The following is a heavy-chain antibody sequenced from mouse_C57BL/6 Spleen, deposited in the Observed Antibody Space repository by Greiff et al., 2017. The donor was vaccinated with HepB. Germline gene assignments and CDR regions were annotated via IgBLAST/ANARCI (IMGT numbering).Heavy chain of an antibody. CDR2: ISSGGDYI. V-gene: IGHV5-9-1*02. CDR3: TGEGKTYYSNYPFAY. CDR1: GFTFSSYA. D-gene: IGHD2-5*01. J-gene: IGHJ3*01. Sequence: EVKLQESGEGLVKPGGSLKLSCAASGFTFSSYAMSWVRQTPEKRLEWVAYISSGGDYIYYADTVRGRFTISRDNARNTLYLQRSRLKSEDTAMYYGTGEGKTYYSNYPFAYWGEGTLVTVSA.